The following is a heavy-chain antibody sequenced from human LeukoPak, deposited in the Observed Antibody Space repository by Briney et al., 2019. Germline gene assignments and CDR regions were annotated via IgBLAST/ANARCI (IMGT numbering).Heavy chain of an antibody. CDR3: ARDFLGIVVVPAAQMGFDP. D-gene: IGHD2-2*03. J-gene: IGHJ5*02. CDR2: ISSSSSYI. V-gene: IGHV3-21*01. CDR1: GFTFSSYS. Sequence: PGGSLRLSCAASGFTFSSYSMNWVRQAPGKGLEWVSSISSSSSYIYYADSVKGRFTISRDNAKNSLYLQMNSLRAEDTAVYYCARDFLGIVVVPAAQMGFDPWGQGTLVTVSS.